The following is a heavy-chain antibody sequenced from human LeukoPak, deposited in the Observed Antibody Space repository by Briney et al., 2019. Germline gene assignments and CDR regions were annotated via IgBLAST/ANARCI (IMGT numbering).Heavy chain of an antibody. CDR2: INPSGGST. J-gene: IGHJ6*04. V-gene: IGHV1-46*01. CDR3: ARDIVVVPAAYSLGMDV. Sequence: ASVKVSCKASGYTFTSYYMHWVRQAPGQGLEWMGIINPSGGSTSYAQKFQGRATMTRDTSTSTVYMELSSLRSEDTAACYCARDIVVVPAAYSLGMDVWGKGTTVTVSS. D-gene: IGHD2-2*01. CDR1: GYTFTSYY.